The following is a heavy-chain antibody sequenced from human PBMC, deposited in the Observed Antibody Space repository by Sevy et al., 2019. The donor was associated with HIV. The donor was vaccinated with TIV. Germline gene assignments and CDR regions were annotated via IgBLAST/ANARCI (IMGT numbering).Heavy chain of an antibody. V-gene: IGHV3-30*02. CDR1: GFTFSTYG. Sequence: GGSLRLSCAASGFTFSTYGMHWVRHAPGRGLEWVAFMRFDGTIKYHRDSVKGRFSISRDNSKNTLYLQMNSLRVEDTAVYFCAKVLHIVEVPAAIDYYYGMDVWGQGTTVTVSS. J-gene: IGHJ6*02. D-gene: IGHD2-2*01. CDR3: AKVLHIVEVPAAIDYYYGMDV. CDR2: MRFDGTIK.